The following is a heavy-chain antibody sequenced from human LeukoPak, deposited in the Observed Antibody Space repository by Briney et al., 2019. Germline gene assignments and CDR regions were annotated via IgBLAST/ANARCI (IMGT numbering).Heavy chain of an antibody. Sequence: SVKVSCKASGGTFSSYAISWVRQAPGQGLEWMGGIIPIFGTANYAQKFQGRVTITADESTSTAYMELSSLRSEDTAVYYCARDRIYGSNWFDPWGQGTLVTVSS. D-gene: IGHD3-16*01. CDR3: ARDRIYGSNWFDP. CDR2: IIPIFGTA. V-gene: IGHV1-69*13. J-gene: IGHJ5*02. CDR1: GGTFSSYA.